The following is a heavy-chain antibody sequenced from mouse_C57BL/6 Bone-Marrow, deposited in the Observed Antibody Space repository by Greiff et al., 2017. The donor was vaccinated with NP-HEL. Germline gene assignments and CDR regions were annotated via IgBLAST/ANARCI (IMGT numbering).Heavy chain of an antibody. V-gene: IGHV10-1*01. D-gene: IGHD2-5*01. CDR2: IRSKSNNYAT. Sequence: EVQLVESGGGLVQPKGSLKLSCAASGFSFNTYAMNWVRQAPGKGLEWVARIRSKSNNYATYYADSVKDRFTISSDDSESMLYLQMNNLKTEDTAMYYCVRLPGSNYEGWYFDVWGTGTTVTVSS. CDR1: GFSFNTYA. CDR3: VRLPGSNYEGWYFDV. J-gene: IGHJ1*03.